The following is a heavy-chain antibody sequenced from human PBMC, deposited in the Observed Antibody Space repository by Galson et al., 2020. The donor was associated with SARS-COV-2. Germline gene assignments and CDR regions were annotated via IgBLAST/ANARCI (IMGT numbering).Heavy chain of an antibody. D-gene: IGHD6-19*01. V-gene: IGHV4-39*07. J-gene: IGHJ5*02. Sequence: SETLSLTCTVSGGSIRSSNYYWGWIRQPPGKGLEWIGSVLNSGTTHYSPSPQSRVTISVDTSKNQFSLNLNSVTAADTAMYYCARDATSRGWYNWFDPWGQGTLVTVAS. CDR1: GGSIRSSNYY. CDR3: ARDATSRGWYNWFDP. CDR2: VLNSGTT.